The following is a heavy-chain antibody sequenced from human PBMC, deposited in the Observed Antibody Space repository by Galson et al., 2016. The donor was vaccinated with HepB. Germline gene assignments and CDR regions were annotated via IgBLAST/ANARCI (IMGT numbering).Heavy chain of an antibody. J-gene: IGHJ4*02. CDR3: ARFKPEGETPTIPVGSLDY. V-gene: IGHV3-64*04. CDR2: TSPNGAYT. D-gene: IGHD5-24*01. Sequence: SLRLSCAASGFTFSNYAIHWVRQAPGKGLEIVSATSPNGAYTYYAEFVKGRFTVSRDNSRNTLFLQMTSLRLEDTGVYYCARFKPEGETPTIPVGSLDYWGLGTLVTISS. CDR1: GFTFSNYA.